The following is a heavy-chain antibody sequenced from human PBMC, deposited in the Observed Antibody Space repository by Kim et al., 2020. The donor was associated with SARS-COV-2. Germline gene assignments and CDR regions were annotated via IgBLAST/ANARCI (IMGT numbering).Heavy chain of an antibody. J-gene: IGHJ5*02. Sequence: SETLSLTCTVSGASFGTYYWSWIRQPPGRGLEWIGYIYYSGSSYYNPSLKSRVIMSVDTSKNQFSLMLTSVTAADTAVYYCAREVDSIRSSWQSGFDPWGQGTLVTVSS. V-gene: IGHV4-59*01. CDR1: GASFGTYY. CDR2: IYYSGSS. D-gene: IGHD6-6*01. CDR3: AREVDSIRSSWQSGFDP.